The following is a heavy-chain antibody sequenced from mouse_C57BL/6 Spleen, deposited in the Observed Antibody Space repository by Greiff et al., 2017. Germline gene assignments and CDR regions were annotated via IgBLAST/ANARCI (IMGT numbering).Heavy chain of an antibody. V-gene: IGHV1-52*01. CDR2: IDPSDSET. J-gene: IGHJ4*01. CDR1: GYTFTSYW. D-gene: IGHD1-3*01. CDR3: ARWDNYDVMDY. Sequence: QVQLQQPGAELVRPGSSVKLSCKASGYTFTSYWMHWVKQRPIQGLEWIGNIDPSDSETQYNQKFKDKATMTADKSSSTAYMPLSSLTSEESAVYYCARWDNYDVMDYWGQGTSVTVSS.